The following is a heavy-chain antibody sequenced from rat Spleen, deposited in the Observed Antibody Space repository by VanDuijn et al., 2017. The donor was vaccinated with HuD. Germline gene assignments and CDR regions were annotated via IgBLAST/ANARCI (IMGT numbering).Heavy chain of an antibody. V-gene: IGHV5-29*01. J-gene: IGHJ2*01. CDR2: ISYDGSSI. Sequence: EVQLVESGGGLVQPGRSMKLSCAASGFTFSNYDMAWVRQAPTKGLEWVATISYDGSSIYYRDSVKGRFTISRDNAKSTLYLQMDSLRSEDTASYYCARPYLDYPGPHYFDYWGQGVMVTVSS. CDR1: GFTFSNYD. CDR3: ARPYLDYPGPHYFDY. D-gene: IGHD1-4*01.